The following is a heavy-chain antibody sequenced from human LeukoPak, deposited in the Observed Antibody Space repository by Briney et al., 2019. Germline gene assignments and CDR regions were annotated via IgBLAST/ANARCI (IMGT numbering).Heavy chain of an antibody. CDR2: IYTSGSA. D-gene: IGHD3-22*01. J-gene: IGHJ4*02. V-gene: IGHV4-4*07. CDR3: ARDRPGENYYDSSGSFDY. Sequence: SETLSLTCTVSGGSMSNYYWTWIRQPAGKGLEWIGRIYTSGSANYNPSLKSRVTMSIDTSKNQFSLKLNSVTAADTAVYYCARDRPGENYYDSSGSFDYWGQGTLVTVSS. CDR1: GGSMSNYY.